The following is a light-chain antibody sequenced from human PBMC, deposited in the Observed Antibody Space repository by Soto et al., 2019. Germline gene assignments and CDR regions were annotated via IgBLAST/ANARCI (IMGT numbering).Light chain of an antibody. CDR3: QVWDTSSDSYV. CDR1: NIGRKS. Sequence: SYELTQPPSVSVAPGQTARITCGGNNIGRKSVHWYQQRPGQAPVLVVYDDTDRPSGIPERFSGSKSGNTATLTIGSVEAGDEADYYCQVWDTSSDSYVFGTGTKVTVL. J-gene: IGLJ1*01. CDR2: DDT. V-gene: IGLV3-21*02.